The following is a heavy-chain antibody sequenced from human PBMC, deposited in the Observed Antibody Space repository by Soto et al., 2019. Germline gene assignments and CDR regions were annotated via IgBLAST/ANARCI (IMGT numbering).Heavy chain of an antibody. V-gene: IGHV3-33*01. CDR2: IWHDGSQE. CDR3: ARVGPRTTNCGIDV. J-gene: IGHJ6*02. CDR1: GFTFSSHG. Sequence: QVQLVESGGGVVQPGRSLRLSCAASGFTFSSHGMHWVRQAPGTVLEWVAVIWHDGSQEYYADSVRGRFTISRDNSKNRVYLQMNSLRDEDKAVYKCARVGPRTTNCGIDVWGQGTTVTVSS. D-gene: IGHD1-7*01.